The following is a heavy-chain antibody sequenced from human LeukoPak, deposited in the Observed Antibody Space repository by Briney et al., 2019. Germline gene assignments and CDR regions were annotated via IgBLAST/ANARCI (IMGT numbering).Heavy chain of an antibody. D-gene: IGHD6-19*01. V-gene: IGHV3-73*01. CDR2: MRDRVKNYAT. CDR1: GYGFQGSA. CDR3: IRHVEWVAPEA. J-gene: IGHJ5*02. Sequence: GGSLRLSCAASGYGFQGSAVYWVRQSAGKGLEWVGCMRDRVKNYATIYAASVRGRFTISRDDSRNTATLQMNSLRTEDTAVYFCIRHVEWVAPEAWGQGTLVTVSS.